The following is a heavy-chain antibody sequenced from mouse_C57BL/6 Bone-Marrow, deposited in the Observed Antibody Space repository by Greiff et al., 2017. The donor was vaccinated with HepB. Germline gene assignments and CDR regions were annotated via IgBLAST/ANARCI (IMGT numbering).Heavy chain of an antibody. Sequence: QVHVKQPGTALVKPGASVKLSCKASGYTFTSYWMHWVKPRPGQGLEWIGNINPSNGGTNYNEKFKSKATLTVDKSSSTAYMQLSSLTSEDSAVYYCARHYYGSSYEGFAYWGKGTLVTVSA. CDR1: GYTFTSYW. J-gene: IGHJ3*01. CDR3: ARHYYGSSYEGFAY. CDR2: INPSNGGT. D-gene: IGHD1-1*01. V-gene: IGHV1-53*01.